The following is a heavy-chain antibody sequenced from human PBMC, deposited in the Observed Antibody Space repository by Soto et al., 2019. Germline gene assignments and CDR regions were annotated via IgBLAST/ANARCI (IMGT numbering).Heavy chain of an antibody. CDR2: IYSGGST. CDR3: ARDSSTSGYYYYYGMDV. D-gene: IGHD2-2*01. V-gene: IGHV3-66*01. J-gene: IGHJ6*02. Sequence: GGSLRLSCAASGFTVSSNYMSWVRQAPGKGLEWVSVIYSGGSTYYADSVKGRFTISRDNSKNTLYLQMNSLRAEDTAVYYCARDSSTSGYYYYYGMDVWGQGTTVTVSS. CDR1: GFTVSSNY.